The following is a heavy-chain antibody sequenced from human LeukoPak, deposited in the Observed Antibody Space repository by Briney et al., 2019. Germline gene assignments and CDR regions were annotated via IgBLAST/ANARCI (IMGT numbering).Heavy chain of an antibody. CDR1: GFTLSTYW. Sequence: GGSLRLSCAASGFTLSTYWMSWVRQAPGKGLEWVANIKEGGSEKYYVDSVKGRFTISRDNAKNSLYLQMNSLRVEDTAVYHCARARLAVSGNYFENWGQGTLVTVSS. CDR3: ARARLAVSGNYFEN. D-gene: IGHD6-19*01. V-gene: IGHV3-7*04. CDR2: IKEGGSEK. J-gene: IGHJ4*02.